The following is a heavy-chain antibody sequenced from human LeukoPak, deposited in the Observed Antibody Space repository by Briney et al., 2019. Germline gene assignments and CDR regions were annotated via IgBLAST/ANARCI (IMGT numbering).Heavy chain of an antibody. CDR2: IRSDGSST. Sequence: GGSLRLSCEASGFTFSAYAMTWVRQAPGKGLVWVSAIRSDGSSTSYADSVKGRFTISRDNAKNTLYLQMNSLRAEDTAVYYCARDQAGAFDMWGQGTMVTVSS. CDR3: ARDQAGAFDM. CDR1: GFTFSAYA. J-gene: IGHJ3*02. D-gene: IGHD3-10*01. V-gene: IGHV3-74*01.